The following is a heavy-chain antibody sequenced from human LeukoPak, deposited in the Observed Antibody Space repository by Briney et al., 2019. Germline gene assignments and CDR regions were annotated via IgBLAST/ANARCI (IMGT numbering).Heavy chain of an antibody. V-gene: IGHV4-4*07. CDR2: IYGTGGT. CDR3: ARGFGLATQEAFDI. J-gene: IGHJ3*02. Sequence: KPSETLSLTCSVSGGSLTDFYWSWIRQPAGGGLEWIGRIYGTGGTSHGPSYNPSLKSRVSLSVDTSTNQFSLKMVSVTAADTAVFYCARGFGLATQEAFDIWGPGAVVTVSP. CDR1: GGSLTDFY. D-gene: IGHD3-16*01.